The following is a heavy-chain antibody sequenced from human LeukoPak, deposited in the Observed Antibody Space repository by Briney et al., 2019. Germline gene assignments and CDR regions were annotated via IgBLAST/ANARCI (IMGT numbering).Heavy chain of an antibody. J-gene: IGHJ3*02. CDR2: LYSGGAT. CDR1: GFTLSTKY. V-gene: IGHV3-53*01. CDR3: AKDLRDSSGYYFTGYAFDI. D-gene: IGHD3-22*01. Sequence: PGGSLTLSCEGFGFTLSTKYMNWVRQAPGKGLEWVSILYSGGATYYADSVKGRFTVSRDSSKNTLYLHINSLRAEDTAVYYCAKDLRDSSGYYFTGYAFDIWGQGTMVTVSS.